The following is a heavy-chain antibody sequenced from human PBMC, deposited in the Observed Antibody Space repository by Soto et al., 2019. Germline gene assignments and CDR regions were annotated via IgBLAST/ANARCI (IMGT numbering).Heavy chain of an antibody. V-gene: IGHV3-30-3*01. J-gene: IGHJ3*02. Sequence: PGGSLRLSCAASGFTFSSYAMHWVRQAPGKGLEWVAVIPYDGSNKYYADSVKGRFTISRDNSKNTLYPQMNSLRAEDTAVYYCARTSGYHFGAFDIWGQGTMVTVSS. D-gene: IGHD5-12*01. CDR2: IPYDGSNK. CDR3: ARTSGYHFGAFDI. CDR1: GFTFSSYA.